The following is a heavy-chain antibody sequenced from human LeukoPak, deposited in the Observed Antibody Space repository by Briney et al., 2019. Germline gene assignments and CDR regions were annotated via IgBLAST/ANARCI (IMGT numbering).Heavy chain of an antibody. V-gene: IGHV4-59*01. D-gene: IGHD3-10*01. CDR1: GGSTSSYN. Sequence: SETLSLTCAVSGGSTSSYNWSWIRQPPEEGVEWSGYIYYSAGTNYNPSLKSRVTISVDTSKNPFSLKLSSVTASDTAVYYCARDLFHPTMVRGVTFYYYYMDIWGKGTTVTVSS. J-gene: IGHJ6*03. CDR2: IYYSAGT. CDR3: ARDLFHPTMVRGVTFYYYYMDI.